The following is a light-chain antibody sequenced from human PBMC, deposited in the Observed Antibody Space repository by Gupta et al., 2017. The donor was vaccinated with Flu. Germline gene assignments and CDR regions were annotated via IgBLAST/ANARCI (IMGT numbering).Light chain of an antibody. Sequence: SPSSVSASVGDRVIITCRASQGISGWLAWYQQKPGKAPKLLIYGASSLQTGVPSRFTGSGFGTDFTLTISSLQADDFATYYCQQANSCPYTFGQGSKLEIK. J-gene: IGKJ2*01. CDR2: GAS. CDR3: QQANSCPYT. CDR1: QGISGW. V-gene: IGKV1-12*01.